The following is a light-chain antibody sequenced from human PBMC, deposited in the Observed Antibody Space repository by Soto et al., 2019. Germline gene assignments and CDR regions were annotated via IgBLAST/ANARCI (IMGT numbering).Light chain of an antibody. J-gene: IGKJ1*01. CDR1: QSLTSSY. Sequence: EIVLTQSPGTLSLSPGETATLSCRASQSLTSSYLAWYQQRPGQAPSLLIYGVSSRATGIPDRFSGSGSGTDFTLTISSLQSEDFAVYYCQQYNNWPWTFGQGTKVDIK. V-gene: IGKV3-20*01. CDR2: GVS. CDR3: QQYNNWPWT.